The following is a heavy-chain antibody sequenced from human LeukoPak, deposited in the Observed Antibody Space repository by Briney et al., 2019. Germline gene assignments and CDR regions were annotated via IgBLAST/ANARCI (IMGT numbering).Heavy chain of an antibody. V-gene: IGHV1-2*06. D-gene: IGHD3-9*01. CDR3: ARDFAGYYFDY. CDR2: INPNSGGT. Sequence: ASVKVSCKASGYTFTGHYMHWVRQAPGQGLEWMGRINPNSGGTIYAQKFQGRVTMTRDTSISTGYMELSRLRSDDTAIYYCARDFAGYYFDYWGQGTLVTVSS. CDR1: GYTFTGHY. J-gene: IGHJ4*02.